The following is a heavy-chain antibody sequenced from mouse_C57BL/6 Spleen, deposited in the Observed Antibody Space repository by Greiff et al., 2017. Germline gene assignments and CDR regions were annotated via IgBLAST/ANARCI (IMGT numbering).Heavy chain of an antibody. V-gene: IGHV1-42*01. Sequence: VQLKQSGPELVKPGASVKISCKASGYSFTGYYMNWVKQSPEKSLEWIGEFNPSTGGTPYNQKFKAKATLTVDKSSSTAYMQLKSLTSEDSAVYYCARPDSSGSYYFDYWGQGTTLTVSS. CDR1: GYSFTGYY. CDR3: ARPDSSGSYYFDY. D-gene: IGHD3-2*02. J-gene: IGHJ2*01. CDR2: FNPSTGGT.